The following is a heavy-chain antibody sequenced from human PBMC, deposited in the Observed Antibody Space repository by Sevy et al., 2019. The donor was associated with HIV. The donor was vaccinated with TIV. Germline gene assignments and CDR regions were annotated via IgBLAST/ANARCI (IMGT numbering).Heavy chain of an antibody. Sequence: GGSLRLSCAASGFTFRDYYMSWIRQAPGRGLEWLAYISDRSTTIYYADSVKGRFTISRDNAKISLFLQMKSLRAEGTAVYYCAREGSLRYFDLWGRGTLVTVSS. CDR1: GFTFRDYY. CDR2: ISDRSTTI. CDR3: AREGSLRYFDL. V-gene: IGHV3-11*01. J-gene: IGHJ2*01. D-gene: IGHD3-10*01.